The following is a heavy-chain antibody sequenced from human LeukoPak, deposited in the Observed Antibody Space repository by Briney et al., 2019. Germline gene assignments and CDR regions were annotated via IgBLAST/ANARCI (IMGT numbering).Heavy chain of an antibody. Sequence: SETLSLTCSVSGDSVNSNKYYWGWVRQTPEKGLEWIGSVYFTGSTQYNPSLQNRVTMSIGTSKAQFSLRLTSVTAADTAIYCARDVGVQLLVGDYFDHWGQGILVTVSS. CDR1: GDSVNSNKYY. CDR3: ARDVGVQLLVGDYFDH. V-gene: IGHV4-39*07. CDR2: VYFTGST. J-gene: IGHJ4*02. D-gene: IGHD3-10*01.